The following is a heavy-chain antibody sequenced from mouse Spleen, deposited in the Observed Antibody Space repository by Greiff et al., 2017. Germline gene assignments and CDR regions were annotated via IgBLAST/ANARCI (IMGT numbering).Heavy chain of an antibody. Sequence: EVKLQESGPELEKPGASVKISCKASGYSFTGYNMNWVKQSNGKSLEWIGNIDPYYGGTSYNQKFKGKATLTVDKSSSTAYMQLKSLTSEDSAVYYCARRLTTATYWYFDVWGAGTTVTVSS. CDR3: ARRLTTATYWYFDV. D-gene: IGHD1-2*01. CDR1: GYSFTGYN. J-gene: IGHJ1*01. CDR2: IDPYYGGT. V-gene: IGHV1-39*01.